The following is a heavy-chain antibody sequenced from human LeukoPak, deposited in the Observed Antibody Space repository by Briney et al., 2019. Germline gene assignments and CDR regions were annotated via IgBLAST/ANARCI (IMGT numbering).Heavy chain of an antibody. CDR1: GFTFSSYA. J-gene: IGHJ3*02. Sequence: GRSLRLSCAASGFTFSSYAMSWVRQAPGEGLEWVASITTSGGSTYYADSLKGRFTISRDNAKNTLYLQMNSLRVENTAVCYCAKDHYVSGRYDAFDIWGQGTMVTVSS. D-gene: IGHD3-10*01. CDR2: ITTSGGST. V-gene: IGHV3-23*01. CDR3: AKDHYVSGRYDAFDI.